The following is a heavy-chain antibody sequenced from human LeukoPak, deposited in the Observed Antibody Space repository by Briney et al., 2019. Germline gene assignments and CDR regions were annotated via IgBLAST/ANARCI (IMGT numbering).Heavy chain of an antibody. CDR2: ISAYNGNT. V-gene: IGHV1-18*01. CDR1: GYTFTRYG. Sequence: ASVKVSCKASGYTFTRYGISWVRQAPEQGLEWMGWISAYNGNTNYAQKLQGRVTMTTDTSTSTAYMELRSLRSDDTAVYYCARVDLRGLRFLEWSHWDWFDPWGQGTLVTVSS. D-gene: IGHD3-3*01. J-gene: IGHJ5*02. CDR3: ARVDLRGLRFLEWSHWDWFDP.